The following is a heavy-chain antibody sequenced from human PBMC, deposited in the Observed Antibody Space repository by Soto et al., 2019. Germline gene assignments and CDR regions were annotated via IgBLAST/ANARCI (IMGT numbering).Heavy chain of an antibody. V-gene: IGHV4-34*01. CDR1: DGSFSGYY. CDR3: ARGRPSCSGGSCVVGDFDY. Sequence: QVQLKQWGAGLLKPSETRSLTCAVYDGSFSGYYWSWIRQPPGKGLEWIREINHNGSTNYNPSLKSRVTISVDPSKNQFSLNLSSVTAADTAVYYCARGRPSCSGGSCVVGDFDYWGQGTLVTVSS. D-gene: IGHD2-15*01. J-gene: IGHJ4*02. CDR2: INHNGST.